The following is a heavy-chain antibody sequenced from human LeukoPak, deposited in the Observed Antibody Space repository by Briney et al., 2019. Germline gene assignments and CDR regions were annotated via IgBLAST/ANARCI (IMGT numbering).Heavy chain of an antibody. CDR2: IYYSGST. V-gene: IGHV4-59*08. CDR3: ARSFVRNAPYFDY. J-gene: IGHJ4*02. D-gene: IGHD2-2*01. CDR1: GGSISSYY. Sequence: SETLSLTCTVSGGSISSYYWSWIRQPPGKGLEWIGYIYYSGSTNYNPSLKSRVTISVDTSKNQFSLKLSSVTAADTAVYYCARSFVRNAPYFDYWGQGTLVTVSS.